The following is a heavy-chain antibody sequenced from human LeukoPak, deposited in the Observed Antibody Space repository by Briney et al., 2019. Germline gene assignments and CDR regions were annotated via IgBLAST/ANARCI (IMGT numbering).Heavy chain of an antibody. D-gene: IGHD6-6*01. J-gene: IGHJ4*02. CDR3: AHIPSSSDY. CDR1: GFTFSSYG. Sequence: GGSLRLSCAASGFTFSSYGMHWVRQAPGKGLEWVAVISYDGSNKYYADSVKGRFTISRDNSKNTLYLQMNSLRAEDTAVYYCAHIPSSSDYWGQGTLVTASS. CDR2: ISYDGSNK. V-gene: IGHV3-30*03.